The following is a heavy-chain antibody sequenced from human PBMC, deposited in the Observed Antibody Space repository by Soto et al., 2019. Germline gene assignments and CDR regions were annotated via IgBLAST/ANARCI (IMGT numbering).Heavy chain of an antibody. J-gene: IGHJ5*02. Sequence: PGGSLRLSCAASGFRFSSYWMSWVRQAPGKGLEWVANIKEDGSEKYYVDSVKGRFSISRDNAKNSLYLQMNSLRAEDTAIYYCARPYCSGGSCYNWFDPWGQGTLVTVSS. CDR2: IKEDGSEK. V-gene: IGHV3-7*03. CDR1: GFRFSSYW. D-gene: IGHD2-15*01. CDR3: ARPYCSGGSCYNWFDP.